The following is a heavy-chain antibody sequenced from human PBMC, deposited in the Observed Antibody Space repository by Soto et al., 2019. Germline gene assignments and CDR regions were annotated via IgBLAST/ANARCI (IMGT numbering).Heavy chain of an antibody. CDR3: AGERGVWFGDLLPHGWFDP. Sequence: QVQLVQSGAEVKKPGSSVKVSCKASGGTFSSYAISWVRQAPGQGLEWMGGIIPIFGTANYAQKFQGRVTITADESTSTAYMELSSLRSEDTAVYYCAGERGVWFGDLLPHGWFDPWGQGTLVTVSS. D-gene: IGHD3-10*01. V-gene: IGHV1-69*01. CDR2: IIPIFGTA. CDR1: GGTFSSYA. J-gene: IGHJ5*02.